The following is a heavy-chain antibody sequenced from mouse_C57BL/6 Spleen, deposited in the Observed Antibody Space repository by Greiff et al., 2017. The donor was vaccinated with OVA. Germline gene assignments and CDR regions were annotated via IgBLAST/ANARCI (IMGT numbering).Heavy chain of an antibody. CDR2: IDPNSGGT. V-gene: IGHV1-62-3*01. CDR3: ARSWYDYDDDYFDY. D-gene: IGHD2-4*01. Sequence: VQLQESGAELVKPGASVKLSCNASGYHFNSSWMHWVKQRPGRGLEWIGRIDPNSGGTKYNAKFKSKATLTVDKPSSTAYLQLSSLTPEDYAVYYCARSWYDYDDDYFDYWGQGTTLTVSS. CDR1: GYHFNSSW. J-gene: IGHJ2*01.